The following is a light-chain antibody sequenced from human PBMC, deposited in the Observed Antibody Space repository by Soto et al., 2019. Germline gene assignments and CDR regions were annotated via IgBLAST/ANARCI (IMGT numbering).Light chain of an antibody. Sequence: DFQMTQSPSSLSASIGDRVTITCRASQRISNYLNWYQVKQGKAPRLLIYAASYLQSGVPSRFRGSGSGTDFTLTISSLQPEDFATYYCQQSYSTPDFGPGTKVDI. CDR3: QQSYSTPD. J-gene: IGKJ3*01. CDR1: QRISNY. V-gene: IGKV1-39*01. CDR2: AAS.